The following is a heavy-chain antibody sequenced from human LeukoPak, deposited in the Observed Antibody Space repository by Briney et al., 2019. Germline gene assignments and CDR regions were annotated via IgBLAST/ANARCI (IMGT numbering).Heavy chain of an antibody. Sequence: GGSLRLSCAASGFTFSSYAMSWVRQAPGKGLEWVSGISASGGSTYYADSVKGRFTISRDNSKNTLYLQMNSLRAEDTAVYYCAKNAPYYDSSGSFDYWGQGTLVTVSS. J-gene: IGHJ4*02. CDR1: GFTFSSYA. V-gene: IGHV3-23*01. CDR2: ISASGGST. CDR3: AKNAPYYDSSGSFDY. D-gene: IGHD3-22*01.